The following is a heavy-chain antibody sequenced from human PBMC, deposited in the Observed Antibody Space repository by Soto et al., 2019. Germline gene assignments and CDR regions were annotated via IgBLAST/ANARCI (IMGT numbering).Heavy chain of an antibody. CDR2: INHSGST. D-gene: IGHD3-10*01. V-gene: IGHV4-34*01. CDR3: ARGQAIIKGYYFDY. Sequence: PSETLSLTCAVYGGSFSGYYWSWIRQPPGKGLEWIGEINHSGSTNYNPSLKSRVTISVDTSKNQFSLKLSSVTAADTAVYYCARGQAIIKGYYFDYWGQGTLVTVS. CDR1: GGSFSGYY. J-gene: IGHJ4*02.